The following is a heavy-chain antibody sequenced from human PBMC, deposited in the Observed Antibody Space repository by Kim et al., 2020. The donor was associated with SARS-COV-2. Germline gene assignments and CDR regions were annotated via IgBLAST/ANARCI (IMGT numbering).Heavy chain of an antibody. CDR2: IYYTGS. J-gene: IGHJ5*02. V-gene: IGHV4-39*01. Sequence: SETLSLTCTVSGDAITSGNYYWAWIRQSPGKGLEWLGSIYYTGSHYKSSLESRITMSVDTSKNQFSLKLTSLAAADTALYYCARQAVLWFGELSPVRFDPWGRGALVTVSS. D-gene: IGHD3-10*01. CDR3: ARQAVLWFGELSPVRFDP. CDR1: GDAITSGNYY.